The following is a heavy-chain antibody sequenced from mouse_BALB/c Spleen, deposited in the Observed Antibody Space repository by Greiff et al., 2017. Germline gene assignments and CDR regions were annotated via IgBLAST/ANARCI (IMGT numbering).Heavy chain of an antibody. CDR3: ARSPVTTAPFAY. V-gene: IGHV1-14*01. CDR1: GYTFTSYV. Sequence: EVKVVESGPELVKPGASVKMSCKASGYTFTSYVMHWVKQKPGQGLEWIGYINPYNDGTKYNEKFKGKATLTSDKSSSTAYMELSSLTSEDSAVYYCARSPVTTAPFAYWGQGTLVTVSA. CDR2: INPYNDGT. J-gene: IGHJ3*01. D-gene: IGHD1-2*01.